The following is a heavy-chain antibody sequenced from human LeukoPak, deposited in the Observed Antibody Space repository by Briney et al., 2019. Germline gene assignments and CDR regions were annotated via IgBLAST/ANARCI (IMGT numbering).Heavy chain of an antibody. CDR2: ISRSGSNK. J-gene: IGHJ6*02. Sequence: GGSLRLACAASGFTFSSYEMNWVRQAPGKGLEWVSYISRSGSNKHYADSVKGRFTISRDNAKNSLYLQMNSLRGEDTAVYYCAKDYGDYTVNYHYYGMDVWGQGTTVTVSS. D-gene: IGHD4-17*01. CDR3: AKDYGDYTVNYHYYGMDV. V-gene: IGHV3-48*03. CDR1: GFTFSSYE.